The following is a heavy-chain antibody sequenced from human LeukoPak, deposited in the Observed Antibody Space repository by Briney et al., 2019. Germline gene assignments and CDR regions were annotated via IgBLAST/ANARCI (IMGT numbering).Heavy chain of an antibody. CDR3: ARSSSFGPFDY. D-gene: IGHD6-6*01. V-gene: IGHV4-59*12. CDR1: GGSISSYY. J-gene: IGHJ4*02. CDR2: IYYSGST. Sequence: SETLSLTCTVSGGSISSYYWSWIRQPPGKGLEWIGCIYYSGSTNYNPSLKSRVTISVDTSKNQFSLKLSSVTAADTAVYYCARSSSFGPFDYWGQGTLVTVSS.